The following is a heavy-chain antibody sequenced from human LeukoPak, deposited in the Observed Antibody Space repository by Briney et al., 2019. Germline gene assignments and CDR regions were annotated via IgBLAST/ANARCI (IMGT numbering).Heavy chain of an antibody. J-gene: IGHJ4*02. CDR2: ISSSSNYI. CDR3: ARDAAYYYDSSGYYFFHY. Sequence: GGSLRLSCAASGFTFSSYSMNWVRQAPGKGLEWVSSISSSSNYIYYADSLKGRFTISRDNAKNSLYLHMNSLRAEDTAVYYCARDAAYYYDSSGYYFFHYWGQGTLVTVSS. CDR1: GFTFSSYS. D-gene: IGHD3-22*01. V-gene: IGHV3-21*01.